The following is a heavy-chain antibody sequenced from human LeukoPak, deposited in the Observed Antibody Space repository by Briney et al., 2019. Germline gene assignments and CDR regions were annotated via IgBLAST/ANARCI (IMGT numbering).Heavy chain of an antibody. CDR1: GFTFSSYA. V-gene: IGHV3-30-3*01. J-gene: IGHJ4*02. CDR2: ISYDGSNK. Sequence: GGSLRLSCAASGFTFSSYAMHWVRQAPGKGLEWVAVISYDGSNKYYADSVKGRFTISRDNSKNTLYLQMNSLRAEDTAVYYCAKDAGFTIVVVPAFDYWGQGTLVTVSS. D-gene: IGHD2-2*01. CDR3: AKDAGFTIVVVPAFDY.